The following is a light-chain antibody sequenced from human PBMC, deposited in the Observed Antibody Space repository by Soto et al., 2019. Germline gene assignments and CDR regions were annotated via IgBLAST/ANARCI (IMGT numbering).Light chain of an antibody. CDR3: QQYNSYWT. V-gene: IGKV1-5*01. Sequence: DIQMTQSPSTLSESVLDRVTITCLASQSISLRLAWHLQKPGKAPKLLIYDPSILESGVPSRFSGSASATKFTLTISRLQPDDFATYYCQQYNSYWTFGQGTKV. J-gene: IGKJ1*01. CDR1: QSISLR. CDR2: DPS.